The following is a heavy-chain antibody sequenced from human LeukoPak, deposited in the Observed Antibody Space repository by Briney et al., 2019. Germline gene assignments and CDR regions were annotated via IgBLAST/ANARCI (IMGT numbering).Heavy chain of an antibody. D-gene: IGHD6-25*01. CDR2: ISSSSSYI. J-gene: IGHJ3*02. CDR3: ASRQARVRNSSGGAFDI. Sequence: GGSLRLSCAASGFTFSSHAMNWVRQAPGKGLEWVSSISSSSSYIYYADSVKGRFTISRDNAKNSLYLQMNSLRAEDTAVYYCASRQARVRNSSGGAFDIWGQGTMVTVSS. V-gene: IGHV3-21*04. CDR1: GFTFSSHA.